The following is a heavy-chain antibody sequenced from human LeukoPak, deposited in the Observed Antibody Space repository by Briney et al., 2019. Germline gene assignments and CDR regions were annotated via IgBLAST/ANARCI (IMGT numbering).Heavy chain of an antibody. CDR2: IIPILGIA. CDR1: GGTFSSYA. J-gene: IGHJ4*02. V-gene: IGHV1-69*04. D-gene: IGHD3-22*01. Sequence: GASVKVSCKASGGTFSSYAISWVRQALGQGLEWMGRIIPILGIANYAQKFQGRVTITADKSTSTAYMELSSLRSEDTAVYYCARDYDSSGLFDYWGQGTLVTVSS. CDR3: ARDYDSSGLFDY.